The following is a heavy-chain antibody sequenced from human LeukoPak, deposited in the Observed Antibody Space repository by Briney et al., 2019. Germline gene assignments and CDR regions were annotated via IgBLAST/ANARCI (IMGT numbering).Heavy chain of an antibody. J-gene: IGHJ4*02. CDR2: IKQDGSEK. V-gene: IGHV3-7*01. CDR3: ATIVVVSTTLPDY. CDR1: GFTFSTYW. D-gene: IGHD3-22*01. Sequence: GGSLRLTCAASGFTFSTYWMSWVRQAPGKGLEWVANIKQDGSEKYYVDSVKGRFTISRDNAKNPLYLQMNSLRAEDTAVYYCATIVVVSTTLPDYWGQGTLVTVSS.